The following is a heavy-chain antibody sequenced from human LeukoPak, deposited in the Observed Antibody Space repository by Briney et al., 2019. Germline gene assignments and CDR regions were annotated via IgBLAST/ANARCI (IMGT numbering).Heavy chain of an antibody. D-gene: IGHD6-6*01. Sequence: GGSLRLSCAASGFTFSSYAMHWVRQAPGKGLEYVSAISSNGGSTYYANSVKGRFTISRDNSKNTLYLQMGSLRAEDMAVYYCARDPASGNDYWGQGTLVTVSS. CDR1: GFTFSSYA. CDR2: ISSNGGST. J-gene: IGHJ4*02. V-gene: IGHV3-64*01. CDR3: ARDPASGNDY.